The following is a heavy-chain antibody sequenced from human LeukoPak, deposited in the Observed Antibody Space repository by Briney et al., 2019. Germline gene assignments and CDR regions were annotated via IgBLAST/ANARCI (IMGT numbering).Heavy chain of an antibody. CDR2: ISYDGSNK. Sequence: GGSLRLSCVASGFTFSSYGMHWVRQAPGKGLEWVAVISYDGSNKYYADSVKGRFTISRDNSKNTLYLQMNSLRAEDTAVYYCARTYYYDSSGYLYWGQGTLVTVSS. D-gene: IGHD3-22*01. CDR3: ARTYYYDSSGYLY. CDR1: GFTFSSYG. J-gene: IGHJ4*02. V-gene: IGHV3-30*03.